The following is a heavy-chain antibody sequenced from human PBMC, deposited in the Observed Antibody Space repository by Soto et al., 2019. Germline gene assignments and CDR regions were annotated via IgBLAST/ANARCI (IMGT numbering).Heavy chain of an antibody. J-gene: IGHJ5*02. D-gene: IGHD3-10*01. V-gene: IGHV4-34*01. CDR1: GGSFSGYY. CDR3: ARDGSGSAGNWFDR. CDR2: INHSGST. Sequence: QVQLQQWGAGLLKPSETLSLTCAVYGGSFSGYYWSWIRQPPGKGLEWIGEINHSGSTNYNPSLKSRATXXVXTXXNQLSPKLSSVTAADTAVYYCARDGSGSAGNWFDRWGQGTLVTVSS.